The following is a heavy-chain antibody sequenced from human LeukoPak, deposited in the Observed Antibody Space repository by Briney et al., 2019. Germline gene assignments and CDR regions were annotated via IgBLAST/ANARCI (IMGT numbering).Heavy chain of an antibody. D-gene: IGHD1-26*01. J-gene: IGHJ4*02. CDR3: ADTKWEPTQGYFDY. CDR1: GFTFSSYA. CDR2: ISGSGGST. V-gene: IGHV3-23*01. Sequence: GGSLRLSCAAAGFTFSSYAMSWVRQAPGKGLEWVSGISGSGGSTYYADSVKGRSTISRDNSKNTLYLQMNSLRAEDTAVYYCADTKWEPTQGYFDYWGQGTLVTVSS.